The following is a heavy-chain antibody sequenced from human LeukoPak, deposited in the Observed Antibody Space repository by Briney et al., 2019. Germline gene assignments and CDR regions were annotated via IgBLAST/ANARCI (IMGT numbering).Heavy chain of an antibody. CDR1: GGSISTYF. V-gene: IGHV4-59*01. CDR3: ARAQVDYNNGPGYQGYYSYGMDV. Sequence: SETLSLTCTVSGGSISTYFGNWIRQAPGKGLEWIGYIYYSGSTNYNPSLKSRVNMSVDTSRNQFSLKLSSVTAADTAVYYCARAQVDYNNGPGYQGYYSYGMDVWGQGTTVTVPS. CDR2: IYYSGST. D-gene: IGHD4-11*01. J-gene: IGHJ6*02.